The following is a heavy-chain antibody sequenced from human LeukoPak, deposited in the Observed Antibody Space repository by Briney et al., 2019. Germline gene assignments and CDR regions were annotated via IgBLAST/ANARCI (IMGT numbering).Heavy chain of an antibody. CDR1: GYTFTSYG. D-gene: IGHD3-9*01. CDR2: ISAYNGNT. V-gene: IGHV1-18*01. Sequence: ASVKVSCKASGYTFTSYGISWVRQAPGQGLEWMGWISAYNGNTNYAQKFQGRVTMTTDTSTSTVYMELRSLRSNDTAVYYCATTVHYDILTGYGADAFDIWGQGTMVTVSS. CDR3: ATTVHYDILTGYGADAFDI. J-gene: IGHJ3*02.